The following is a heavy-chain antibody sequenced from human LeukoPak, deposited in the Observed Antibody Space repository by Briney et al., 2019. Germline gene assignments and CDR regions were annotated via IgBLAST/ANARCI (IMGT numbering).Heavy chain of an antibody. CDR1: GFTFSSYT. CDR2: ISSSGSYM. Sequence: GGSLRLSCVVSGFTFSSYTMNWVRQAPGRGLEWVSSISSSGSYMFYADSVKGRFTISRDNAKNSLYLQMNSLRAEGTAVYYCAREWGPAAMAHTLNWGQGTLVTVSS. V-gene: IGHV3-21*01. CDR3: AREWGPAAMAHTLN. J-gene: IGHJ4*02. D-gene: IGHD2-2*01.